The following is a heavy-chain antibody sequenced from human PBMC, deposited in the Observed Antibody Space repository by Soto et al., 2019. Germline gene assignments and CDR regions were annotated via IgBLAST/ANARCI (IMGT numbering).Heavy chain of an antibody. J-gene: IGHJ6*03. D-gene: IGHD3-10*01. Sequence: GGSLRLSCAASGFTFSSYGMHWVRQAPGKGLEWVAVISYDGSNKYYADSVKGRFTISRDNSKNTLYLQMNSLRAEDTAVYYCAKDGRSNGEYYYYYMDVWGKGTTVTVSS. V-gene: IGHV3-30*18. CDR1: GFTFSSYG. CDR2: ISYDGSNK. CDR3: AKDGRSNGEYYYYYMDV.